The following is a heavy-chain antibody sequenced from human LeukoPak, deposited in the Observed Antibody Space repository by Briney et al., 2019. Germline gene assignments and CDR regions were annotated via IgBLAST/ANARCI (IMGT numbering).Heavy chain of an antibody. V-gene: IGHV4-39*01. CDR1: GGSISSSSYY. CDR3: AGHGGGRQWGAFDI. CDR2: IHYSGGT. D-gene: IGHD6-19*01. J-gene: IGHJ3*02. Sequence: SETLSLTCTVSGGSISSSSYYWGWIRQPPGKGLEWIGSIHYSGGTSYNPSRKSRVTISVDTSKNQFSLKLSSVTAADTAVYYCAGHGGGRQWGAFDIWGQGTMVTVSS.